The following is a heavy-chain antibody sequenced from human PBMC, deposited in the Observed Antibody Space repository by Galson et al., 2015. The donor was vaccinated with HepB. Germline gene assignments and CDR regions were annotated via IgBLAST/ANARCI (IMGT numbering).Heavy chain of an antibody. CDR2: IIPIFGTA. CDR3: ARSGAGYDSSGYYYDY. CDR1: GYTFTSYD. J-gene: IGHJ4*02. D-gene: IGHD3-22*01. V-gene: IGHV1-69*13. Sequence: SVKVSCKASGYTFTSYDINWVRQATGQGLEWMGGIIPIFGTANYAQKFQGRVTITADESTSTAYMELSSLRSEDTAVYYCARSGAGYDSSGYYYDYWGQGTLVTVSS.